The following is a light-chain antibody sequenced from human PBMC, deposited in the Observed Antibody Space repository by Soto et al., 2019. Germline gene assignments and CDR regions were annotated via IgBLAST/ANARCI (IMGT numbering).Light chain of an antibody. V-gene: IGKV1-5*03. Sequence: DIQMTQSPSTLSASVGDRVTITCRASQSISVWLAWYQQKAGKAPNLLIYKASRLESGVPSRFSGSGSGTEFTLTISSLQPDDFATYYCQQYKSYSLTFGGGTKVDIK. CDR3: QQYKSYSLT. CDR2: KAS. CDR1: QSISVW. J-gene: IGKJ4*01.